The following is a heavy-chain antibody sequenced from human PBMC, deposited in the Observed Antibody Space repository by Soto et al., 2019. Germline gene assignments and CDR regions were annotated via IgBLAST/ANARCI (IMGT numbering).Heavy chain of an antibody. CDR2: IKKDGSEK. Sequence: GGSRRLSCQASGFTFISYWMSWSRKAPGRGLEGVAKIKKDGSEKYYVDSVKGRFTISRDNAKNSLYLQMNSLRAEDTAVYYCARARPYDSSGYYYRPSYYYYYYGMDVWGQGTTVTVSS. J-gene: IGHJ6*02. D-gene: IGHD3-22*01. CDR1: GFTFISYW. CDR3: ARARPYDSSGYYYRPSYYYYYYGMDV. V-gene: IGHV3-7*01.